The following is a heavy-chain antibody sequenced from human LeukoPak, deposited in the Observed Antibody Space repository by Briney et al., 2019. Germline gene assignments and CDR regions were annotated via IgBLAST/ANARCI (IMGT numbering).Heavy chain of an antibody. V-gene: IGHV3-30-3*01. Sequence: GGSLRLSCAASGFTFSSYAMHWVRQAPGKGLEWVAVISYDESNKYYAGSVKGRFTISRDNSKNTLYLQMNSLRAEDTAMYYCTRVGYIDEGIDYWGQGTLVTVSS. CDR1: GFTFSSYA. J-gene: IGHJ4*02. D-gene: IGHD5-24*01. CDR2: ISYDESNK. CDR3: TRVGYIDEGIDY.